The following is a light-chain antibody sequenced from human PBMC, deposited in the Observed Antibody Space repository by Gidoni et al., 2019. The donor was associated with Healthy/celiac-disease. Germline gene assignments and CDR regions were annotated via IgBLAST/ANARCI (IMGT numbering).Light chain of an antibody. CDR1: QGVTNY. Sequence: DIQMTQSPASLSASVGDRVTITCRASQGVTNYLAWYQQKPGKAPKFLIYATSALQSGVPSRFSGSGSGTDFTLTISSLQPEDVATYYCQKYNSVPITFXQXTRLEIK. J-gene: IGKJ5*01. CDR2: ATS. CDR3: QKYNSVPIT. V-gene: IGKV1-27*01.